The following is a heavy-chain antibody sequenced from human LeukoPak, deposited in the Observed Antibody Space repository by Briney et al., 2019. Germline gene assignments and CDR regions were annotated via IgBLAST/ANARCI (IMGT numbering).Heavy chain of an antibody. CDR2: ILRTGTT. J-gene: IGHJ5*02. Sequence: GGSLRLSCAASGFPFSASAMTWVPQAPGKGLEWVSHILRTGTTYYADSVRGRFTISRDNSKNTLYLLMASLRADDTAVYYCATVKYDYGDPVGWFDPWGQGTLVTVSS. CDR1: GFPFSASA. D-gene: IGHD4-17*01. V-gene: IGHV3-23*01. CDR3: ATVKYDYGDPVGWFDP.